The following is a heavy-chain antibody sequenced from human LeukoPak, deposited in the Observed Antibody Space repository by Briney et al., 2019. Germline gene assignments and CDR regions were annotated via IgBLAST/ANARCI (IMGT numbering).Heavy chain of an antibody. CDR2: IYYSGST. D-gene: IGHD5-12*01. J-gene: IGHJ4*02. CDR3: ARVPDSGYDYVDY. CDR1: GGSISSYY. Sequence: PSETLSLTCTVSGGSISSYYWSWIRQPPGKGLEWIGYIYYSGSTNYNPSLKSRVTISVDTSKNQFSLKLSSVTAADTAVYYCARVPDSGYDYVDYWGQGTLVTVSS. V-gene: IGHV4-59*01.